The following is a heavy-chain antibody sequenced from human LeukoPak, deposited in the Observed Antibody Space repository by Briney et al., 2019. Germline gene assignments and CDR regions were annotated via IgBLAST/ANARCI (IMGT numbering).Heavy chain of an antibody. CDR3: ARDLRPRTSDY. CDR1: GYTFTSYG. Sequence: GASVKVSCKASGYTFTSYGISWVRLAPGQGGEGMGWISSYNGNTNYAQKLQGRVTMTKDTSTSTANLELRRLRSDDTAVYYCARDLRPRTSDYWGQGTLVTVSS. V-gene: IGHV1-18*01. CDR2: ISSYNGNT. D-gene: IGHD1-7*01. J-gene: IGHJ4*02.